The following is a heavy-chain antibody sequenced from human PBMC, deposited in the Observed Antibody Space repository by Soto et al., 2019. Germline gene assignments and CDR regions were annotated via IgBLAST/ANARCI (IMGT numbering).Heavy chain of an antibody. Sequence: GASVKVSCKASGYTFTRYTMNWVRQAPGQRLEWMGWINPDNGNTKSSQKFQDRVIITRSISARTAYMDLSSLRSEDTAVYYCARGIATGQLDPWGQGTLVTGSS. CDR2: INPDNGNT. CDR1: GYTFTRYT. CDR3: ARGIATGQLDP. J-gene: IGHJ5*02. V-gene: IGHV1-3*01. D-gene: IGHD2-15*01.